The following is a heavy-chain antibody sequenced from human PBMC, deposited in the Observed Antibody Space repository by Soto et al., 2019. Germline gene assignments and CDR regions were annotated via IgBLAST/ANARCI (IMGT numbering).Heavy chain of an antibody. CDR3: SRGGGYSGTVYYYYYMEV. J-gene: IGHJ6*03. CDR2: ISAYNGNT. V-gene: IGHV1-18*01. Sequence: GLEWMGWISAYNGNTNYAQKLQGRVTMTTDTSTSTAYMELRSLRSDDTAVYYCSRGGGYSGTVYYYYYMEVWGKGTTVTVFS. D-gene: IGHD5-12*01.